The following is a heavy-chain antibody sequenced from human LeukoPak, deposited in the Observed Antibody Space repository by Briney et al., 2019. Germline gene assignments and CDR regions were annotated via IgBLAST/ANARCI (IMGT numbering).Heavy chain of an antibody. CDR2: ISYDGSNK. J-gene: IGHJ4*02. CDR1: GFTFSSYA. CDR3: ARDAQIVVVPAAIGVCDY. Sequence: PGGSLRLSCAASGFTFSSYAMHWVRQAPGKGLEWVAVISYDGSNKYYADSVKGRFTISRDNSKNTLYLQMNSLRAEDTAVYYCARDAQIVVVPAAIGVCDYWGQGTLVTVSS. V-gene: IGHV3-30-3*01. D-gene: IGHD2-2*01.